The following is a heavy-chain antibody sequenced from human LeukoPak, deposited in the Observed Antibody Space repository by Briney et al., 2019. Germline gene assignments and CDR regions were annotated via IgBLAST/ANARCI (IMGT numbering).Heavy chain of an antibody. V-gene: IGHV4-34*01. Sequence: PSETLSLTCAVYGGSFSGYYWSWIRQPPGKGLEWIGEINHSGSTNYNPSLKSRVTISVDTSKNQFSLKLSSVTAADTAVYYCARGRSGNLYYDILTANYYYYYMDVWGKGTTVTVSS. D-gene: IGHD3-9*01. J-gene: IGHJ6*03. CDR1: GGSFSGYY. CDR3: ARGRSGNLYYDILTANYYYYYMDV. CDR2: INHSGST.